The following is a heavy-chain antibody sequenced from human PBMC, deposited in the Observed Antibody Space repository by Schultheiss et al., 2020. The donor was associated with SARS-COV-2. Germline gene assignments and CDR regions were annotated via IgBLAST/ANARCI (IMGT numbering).Heavy chain of an antibody. D-gene: IGHD5-18*01. CDR1: ASSISGYY. J-gene: IGHJ5*02. CDR2: IYHSGSF. V-gene: IGHV4-38-2*02. CDR3: ARFGLMRGQLWP. Sequence: SETLSLTCNVSASSISGYYWAWIRQPPGKGLEWIGSIYHSGSFYYNPSLKSRVTISVDTSKNQFSLKLSSVTAADTAVYYCARFGLMRGQLWPWGQGTLVTVSS.